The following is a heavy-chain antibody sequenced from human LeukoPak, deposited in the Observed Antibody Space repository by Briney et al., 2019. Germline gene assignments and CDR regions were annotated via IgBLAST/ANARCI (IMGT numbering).Heavy chain of an antibody. CDR3: ARVDYDILTGYSTWGHFDY. CDR2: IYTSGST. Sequence: SETLSLTCTVSGGSISSYYWSWIRQPAGKGLEWIGRIYTSGSTNYNPSVKSRLTMSVDTSKNQFSLKLSSVTAADTAVYYCARVDYDILTGYSTWGHFDYWGQGTLVTVSS. D-gene: IGHD3-9*01. J-gene: IGHJ4*02. V-gene: IGHV4-4*07. CDR1: GGSISSYY.